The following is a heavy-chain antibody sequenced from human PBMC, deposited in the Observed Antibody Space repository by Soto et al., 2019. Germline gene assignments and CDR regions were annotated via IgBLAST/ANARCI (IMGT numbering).Heavy chain of an antibody. CDR3: ARIYCSGGSCPPHDAFDI. CDR2: IYYSGST. Sequence: SETLSLTCTVSGGSISSGGYYWSLIRQHPGKGLEWIGYIYYSGSTYYNPSLKSRVTISVDTSKNQFSLKLSSVTAADTAVYYCARIYCSGGSCPPHDAFDIWGQGTMVTVSS. J-gene: IGHJ3*02. V-gene: IGHV4-31*03. CDR1: GGSISSGGYY. D-gene: IGHD2-15*01.